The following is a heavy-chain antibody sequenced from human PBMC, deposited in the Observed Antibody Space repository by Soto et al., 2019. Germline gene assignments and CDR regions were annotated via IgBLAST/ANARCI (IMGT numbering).Heavy chain of an antibody. D-gene: IGHD6-19*01. CDR1: GGSISSYY. Sequence: QVQLQESGPGLVEPSETLSLTCIVSGGSISSYYWSWVRQPPGKGLEWIAYVHYSGTTNYNPSLKSRVTISLDASKNQFSLKLTSVTAADTAVYYCATTTSNGWSDYWGQGSLVTVSS. J-gene: IGHJ4*02. V-gene: IGHV4-59*01. CDR3: ATTTSNGWSDY. CDR2: VHYSGTT.